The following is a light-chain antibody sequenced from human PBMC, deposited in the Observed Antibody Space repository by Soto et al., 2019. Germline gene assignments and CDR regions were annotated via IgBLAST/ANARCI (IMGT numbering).Light chain of an antibody. Sequence: EIVMTQSPATLSVSPGERATLSCRASQSVSNNFAWYQQKPGQAPRLLIYGASTRATGIPARFSGSGSGTEFTLTISSLQPEDFAIYYCQQYNNWPPWTFGQGTKLEIK. V-gene: IGKV3-15*01. CDR1: QSVSNN. CDR2: GAS. CDR3: QQYNNWPPWT. J-gene: IGKJ1*01.